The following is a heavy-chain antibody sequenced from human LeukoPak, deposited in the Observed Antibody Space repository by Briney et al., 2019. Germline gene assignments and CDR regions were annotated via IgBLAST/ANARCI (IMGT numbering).Heavy chain of an antibody. CDR1: GGSFSGYY. V-gene: IGHV4-34*01. J-gene: IGHJ5*02. CDR3: ARNYDFWSGYYRVNNWFDP. CDR2: INHSGST. D-gene: IGHD3-3*01. Sequence: SETLSLTCAVYGGSFSGYYWSWIRQPPGKGLEWIGEINHSGSTSYNPSLKSRVTISVDTSKNQFSLKLSSVTAADTAVYYCARNYDFWSGYYRVNNWFDPWGQGTLVTVSS.